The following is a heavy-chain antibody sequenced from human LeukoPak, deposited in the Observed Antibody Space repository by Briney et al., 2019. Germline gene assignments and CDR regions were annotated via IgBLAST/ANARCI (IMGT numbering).Heavy chain of an antibody. CDR2: ISSSGSTI. CDR1: GFTFSSYE. Sequence: PGGSLRLSCAASGFTFSSYEMNWVRQGPGKGLEWVSYISSSGSTIYYADSVKGRFTISRDNAKNSLYLQMDSLRAEDTAVYYCARDYCSGGSCYEDYWGQGTLVTVS. D-gene: IGHD2-15*01. CDR3: ARDYCSGGSCYEDY. J-gene: IGHJ4*02. V-gene: IGHV3-48*03.